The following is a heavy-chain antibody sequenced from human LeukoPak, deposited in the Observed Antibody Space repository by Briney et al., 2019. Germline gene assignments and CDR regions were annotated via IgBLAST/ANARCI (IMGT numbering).Heavy chain of an antibody. J-gene: IGHJ3*02. CDR1: GFTLSSYG. CDR3: ARGRATTPTSGAFDI. V-gene: IGHV3-33*01. Sequence: GRSLRLSCAASGFTLSSYGMHWVRQAPGKGLEWVAVIWYDGSNKYYADSVKGRFTISRDNSKSTLYLQMNSLRAEDTAVYYCARGRATTPTSGAFDIWGQGTMVTVSS. D-gene: IGHD1-26*01. CDR2: IWYDGSNK.